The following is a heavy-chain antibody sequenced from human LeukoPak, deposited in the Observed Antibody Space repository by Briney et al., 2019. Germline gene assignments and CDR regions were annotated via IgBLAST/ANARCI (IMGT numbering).Heavy chain of an antibody. D-gene: IGHD3-3*01. V-gene: IGHV1-46*01. J-gene: IGHJ6*02. Sequence: ASVKVSCKASGYTFTSYYMHWVRQAPGQGLEWMGIINPSGGSTSYAQKFQGRVTMTRDTSTSTVYTELSSLRSGDTAVYYCARGGSTLIWSGYYILSNYYYYGMDVWGQGTTVTVSS. CDR3: ARGGSTLIWSGYYILSNYYYYGMDV. CDR2: INPSGGST. CDR1: GYTFTSYY.